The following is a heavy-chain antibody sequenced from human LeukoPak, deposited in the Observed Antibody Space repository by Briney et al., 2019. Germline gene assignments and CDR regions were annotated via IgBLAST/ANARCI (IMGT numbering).Heavy chain of an antibody. J-gene: IGHJ3*02. CDR2: ISHSGST. CDR1: GGSFSGYY. Sequence: SETLSLTCAVYGGSFSGYYWSWIRQPPGKGLEWIGEISHSGSTNYNPSLKSRVTISLDTSKNQFSLKLTSVTAADTAVYYCARYFDWPYAFDIWGQGTGVTLSP. V-gene: IGHV4-34*01. D-gene: IGHD3-9*01. CDR3: ARYFDWPYAFDI.